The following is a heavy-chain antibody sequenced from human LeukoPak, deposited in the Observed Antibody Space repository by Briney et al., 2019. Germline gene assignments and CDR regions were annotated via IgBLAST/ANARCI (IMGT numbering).Heavy chain of an antibody. V-gene: IGHV4-34*01. CDR1: GFTLGNYA. J-gene: IGHJ4*02. Sequence: GSLRLSCTASGFTLGNYALSWIRQPPGKGLEWIGEINHSGSTNYNPSLKSRVTISVDTSKNQFSLKLSSVTAADTAVYYCARQGAVSGEQLAEERVCYFDYWGQGTLVTVSS. CDR2: INHSGST. CDR3: ARQGAVSGEQLAEERVCYFDY. D-gene: IGHD6-13*01.